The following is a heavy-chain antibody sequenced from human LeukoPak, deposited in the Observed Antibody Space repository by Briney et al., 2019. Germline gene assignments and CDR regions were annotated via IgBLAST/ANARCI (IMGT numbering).Heavy chain of an antibody. CDR2: ISSSSSYI. J-gene: IGHJ4*02. D-gene: IGHD3-22*01. CDR3: ARYGDDSSGYYYFDY. Sequence: GGSLRLSCAASGFTFSSYSMNWVRQAPGKGLEWVSSISSSSSYIYYADSVKGRFTISRGNAKNSLYLQMNSLRAEDTAVYYCARYGDDSSGYYYFDYWGQGTLVTVSS. V-gene: IGHV3-21*01. CDR1: GFTFSSYS.